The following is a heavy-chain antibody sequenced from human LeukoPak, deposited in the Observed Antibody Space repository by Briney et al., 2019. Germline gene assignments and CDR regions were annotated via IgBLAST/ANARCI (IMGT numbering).Heavy chain of an antibody. Sequence: PSETLSLTCTVSGGSISSYYWSWIRQPAGKGLEWIGRIYTSGSTNYNPSLKSRVTISVDTSKKKFSQKLSSVTAADTAVYYCAREAAMVRRVIDDYWGQGTLFTVSS. D-gene: IGHD3-10*01. V-gene: IGHV4-4*07. CDR1: GGSISSYY. J-gene: IGHJ4*02. CDR2: IYTSGST. CDR3: AREAAMVRRVIDDY.